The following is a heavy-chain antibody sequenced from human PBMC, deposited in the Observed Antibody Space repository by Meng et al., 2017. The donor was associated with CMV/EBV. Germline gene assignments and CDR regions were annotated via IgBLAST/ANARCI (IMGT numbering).Heavy chain of an antibody. D-gene: IGHD3-10*01. CDR2: INHSGST. Sequence: SETLSLTCAVYGGSFSGYYWSWSCQRPGQGLEWIGEINHSGSTNYNPSLKSRVTISVDTSKNQFSLKLSSVTAADPAVYYCAPAAYGSGPWGQGTLVTVSS. V-gene: IGHV4-34*01. CDR3: APAAYGSGP. J-gene: IGHJ5*02. CDR1: GGSFSGYY.